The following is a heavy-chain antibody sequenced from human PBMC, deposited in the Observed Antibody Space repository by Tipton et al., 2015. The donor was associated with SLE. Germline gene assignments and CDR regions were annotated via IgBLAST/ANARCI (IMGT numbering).Heavy chain of an antibody. CDR3: ARGGAFWSGPTSYYYFFYYMDV. V-gene: IGHV4-61*02. CDR2: VYPSGIT. D-gene: IGHD3-3*01. CDR1: GGSINSGTYY. J-gene: IGHJ6*03. Sequence: TLSLTCTVSGGSINSGTYYWTWIRQPAGKGLEWIGRVYPSGITNYNPSLKNRVTISIDTSSNQFSLNLGSVTAADTAVYYCARGGAFWSGPTSYYYFFYYMDVWGKGTTVTVSS.